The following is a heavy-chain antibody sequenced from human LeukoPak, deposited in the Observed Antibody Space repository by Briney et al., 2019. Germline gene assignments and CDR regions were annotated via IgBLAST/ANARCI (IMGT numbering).Heavy chain of an antibody. V-gene: IGHV3-48*03. D-gene: IGHD6-13*01. J-gene: IGHJ6*03. CDR2: ISSSGSTI. CDR3: ARPQYSSSWYSPVYYYYMDV. CDR1: GFTFSSYE. Sequence: GGSLRLSCAASGFTFSSYEMNWVRQAPGKGLEWVSYISSSGSTIYYADSVKGRFTISRDNAKNSLYLQMNSLRAEDTAVYYCARPQYSSSWYSPVYYYYMDVWGKGTTVTISS.